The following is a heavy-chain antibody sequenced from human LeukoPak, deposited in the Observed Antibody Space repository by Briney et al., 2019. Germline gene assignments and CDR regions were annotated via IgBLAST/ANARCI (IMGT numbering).Heavy chain of an antibody. V-gene: IGHV4-39*01. Sequence: SETLSLTCTVSAGSINSSRYYWGWLRQPPGRGLGMNGSIYYSGTTLYNPALKTRLTISVDTSNTQFCLKLSSVTAADTAVSYCARNSRAYYYSADFWGQGTLVTVSS. CDR1: AGSINSSRYY. D-gene: IGHD3-22*01. CDR2: IYYSGTT. J-gene: IGHJ4*02. CDR3: ARNSRAYYYSADF.